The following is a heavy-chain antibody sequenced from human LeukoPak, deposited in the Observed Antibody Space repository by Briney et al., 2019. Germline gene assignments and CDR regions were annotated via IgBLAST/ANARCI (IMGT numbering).Heavy chain of an antibody. V-gene: IGHV3-21*01. J-gene: IGHJ4*02. CDR2: ISSSSSYI. CDR3: ARDLRYYDSRSD. D-gene: IGHD3-22*01. Sequence: GGSLRLSCAASGFTFSSYSMNWVRQAPGKGLEWVSSISSSSSYIYYADSVKGRFTISRDNAKNLLYLQMNSLRAEDTAVYYCARDLRYYDSRSDWGQGTLVTVSS. CDR1: GFTFSSYS.